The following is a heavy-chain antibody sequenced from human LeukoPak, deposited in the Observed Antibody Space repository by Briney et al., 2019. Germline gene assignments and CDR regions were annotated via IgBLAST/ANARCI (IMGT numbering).Heavy chain of an antibody. D-gene: IGHD6-6*01. CDR1: GYSFTSYW. CDR3: ARLLGDGGSSSSPYYYYYYMDV. Sequence: GESLKISCKGSGYSFTSYWIGWVRQMPGKGLEWMGMIYPGDSDTRYSPSFQGQVTISADKSISTAYLQWSSLKASDTAMYYCARLLGDGGSSSSPYYYYYYMDVWGKGTTVTVSS. J-gene: IGHJ6*03. V-gene: IGHV5-51*01. CDR2: IYPGDSDT.